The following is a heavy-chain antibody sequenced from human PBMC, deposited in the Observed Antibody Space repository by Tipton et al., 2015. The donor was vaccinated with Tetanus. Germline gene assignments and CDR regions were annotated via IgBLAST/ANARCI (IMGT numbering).Heavy chain of an antibody. CDR2: INPSGGRT. Sequence: QLVQSGAEVKKPGASVNVSCKASGYTFTSYFMQWVRQAPGQGLEWMGIINPSGGRTNYVQKFQDRLTMTRDKSTSTVYMELSSLRSEDTAVYYCASWSQVESFDIWGQGTMVTVSS. CDR3: ASWSQVESFDI. D-gene: IGHD3-3*01. J-gene: IGHJ3*02. V-gene: IGHV1-46*01. CDR1: GYTFTSYF.